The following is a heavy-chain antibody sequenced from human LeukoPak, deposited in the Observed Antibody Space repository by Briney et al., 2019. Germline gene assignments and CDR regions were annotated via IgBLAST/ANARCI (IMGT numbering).Heavy chain of an antibody. D-gene: IGHD2-2*01. Sequence: GGSLRLSCAASGFTFSSYWMSWVRQAPGKGLEWVANIKQDGSEKYYVDSVKGRFTISRDNAKNSLYLQMNSLRAEDTAMYYCARDGGVAPDYRRDYYYYYYMDVWGKGTTVTVSS. CDR2: IKQDGSEK. J-gene: IGHJ6*03. V-gene: IGHV3-7*01. CDR1: GFTFSSYW. CDR3: ARDGGVAPDYRRDYYYYYYMDV.